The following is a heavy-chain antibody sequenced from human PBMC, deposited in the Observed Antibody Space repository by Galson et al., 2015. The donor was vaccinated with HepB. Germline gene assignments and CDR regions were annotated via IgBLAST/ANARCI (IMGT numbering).Heavy chain of an antibody. CDR3: LRGDFGSGYYHVFDH. V-gene: IGHV3-33*01. Sequence: SLRLSCAASGFTYSNYGMHWVRQAPGKGLEWVAVIWYDGTTKYYAGSVKGRFTISRDNAHNMLLLQMDSLRAEDTAVYYCLRGDFGSGYYHVFDHWGQGTQVTVSS. J-gene: IGHJ4*02. D-gene: IGHD3-22*01. CDR1: GFTYSNYG. CDR2: IWYDGTTK.